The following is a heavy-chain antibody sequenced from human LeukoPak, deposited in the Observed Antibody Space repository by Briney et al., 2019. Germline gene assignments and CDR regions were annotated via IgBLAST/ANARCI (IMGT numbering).Heavy chain of an antibody. J-gene: IGHJ4*02. CDR2: IYYSGST. CDR3: AREYYYDSSGPLLFDY. D-gene: IGHD3-22*01. CDR1: GGSTSSYY. Sequence: SETLSLTCTVSGGSTSSYYWSWIRQPPGKGLEWIGYIYYSGSTNYNPSLKSRVTISVDTSKNQFSLKLSSVTAADTAVYYCAREYYYDSSGPLLFDYWGQGTLVTVSS. V-gene: IGHV4-59*01.